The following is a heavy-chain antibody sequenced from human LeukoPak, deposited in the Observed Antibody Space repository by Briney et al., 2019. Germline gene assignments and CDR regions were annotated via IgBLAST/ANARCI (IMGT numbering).Heavy chain of an antibody. CDR1: GGSISSSSYY. V-gene: IGHV4-39*01. CDR3: ARHARRDYYDSSGIN. CDR2: IYYSGST. D-gene: IGHD3-22*01. Sequence: SETLSLTCTVSGGSISSSSYYWGWIRQPPGKGLEWIGTIYYSGSTYYNPFLKSRVTISVDTSKNQFSLKLSSVTAADTAVYYCARHARRDYYDSSGINWVQGTLVTVSS. J-gene: IGHJ4*02.